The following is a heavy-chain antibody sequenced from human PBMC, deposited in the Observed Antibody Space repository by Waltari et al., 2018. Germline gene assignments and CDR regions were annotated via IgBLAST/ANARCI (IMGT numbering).Heavy chain of an antibody. Sequence: QVQLVASGGRLVNPGGLVNPGFSFRHYYVTWTRQAAGKGLEWIAYISSRDNIIYHADSVKGRFTISRDNAKNPLFLQMKSLRAEDTAVYYCARAREQNYDFWNGYSFYFDHWGQGALVTVSS. V-gene: IGHV3-11*01. J-gene: IGHJ4*02. CDR3: ARAREQNYDFWNGYSFYFDH. D-gene: IGHD3-3*01. CDR1: GFSFRHYY. CDR2: ISSRDNII.